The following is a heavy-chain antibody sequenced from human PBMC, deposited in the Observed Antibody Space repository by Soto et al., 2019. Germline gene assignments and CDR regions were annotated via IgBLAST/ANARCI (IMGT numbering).Heavy chain of an antibody. D-gene: IGHD1-26*01. J-gene: IGHJ5*02. CDR3: ARDHHLGRFNWFEP. CDR1: GFTFSSYS. Sequence: EVQLVESGGGLVQPGGSLRLSCAASGFTFSSYSMNWVRQAPGKGLEWVSYISSSSSTIYYADSVKGRFTISRDNAKNSLYLQMNSLRAEDTAVYYCARDHHLGRFNWFEPWGQGTLVTVSS. CDR2: ISSSSSTI. V-gene: IGHV3-48*01.